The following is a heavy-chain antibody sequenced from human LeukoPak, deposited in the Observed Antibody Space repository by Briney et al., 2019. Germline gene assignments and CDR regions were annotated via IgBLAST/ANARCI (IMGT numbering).Heavy chain of an antibody. J-gene: IGHJ6*02. CDR3: ARVSDSLGLPLSYGMDV. D-gene: IGHD2-15*01. CDR1: GYTFNNYY. Sequence: ASVKVSCTASGYTFNNYYIHWVRQAPGQGLEWMGIINPSGGSTSYAQKFQGRVTMTRDTSTSTVYMEVSSLRSEDTAVYYCARVSDSLGLPLSYGMDVWGRGTTVTVSS. V-gene: IGHV1-46*02. CDR2: INPSGGST.